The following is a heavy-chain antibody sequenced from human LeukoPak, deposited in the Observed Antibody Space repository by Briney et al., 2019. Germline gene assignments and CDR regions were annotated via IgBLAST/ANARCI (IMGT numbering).Heavy chain of an antibody. CDR2: VNAGNGKT. D-gene: IGHD2-15*01. V-gene: IGHV1-3*01. CDR1: GYTFTSYV. CDR3: ARNGCSGDSCYGEFDH. Sequence: GASVKVSCKPSGYTFTSYVMHWVRQAPGQRPEWMGWVNAGNGKTKYSQTLQGRVTITRDTSAGTAYMELSSLRSEDTAVYYCARNGCSGDSCYGEFDHWGQGTLVTVSS. J-gene: IGHJ4*02.